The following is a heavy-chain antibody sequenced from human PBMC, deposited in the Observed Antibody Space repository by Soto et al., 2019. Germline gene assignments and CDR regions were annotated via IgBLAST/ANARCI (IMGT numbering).Heavy chain of an antibody. D-gene: IGHD2-2*01. V-gene: IGHV1-2*04. CDR3: ARDVGGIGYCSSTSCYGMDV. CDR1: GYTFTGYY. CDR2: INPNSGGT. J-gene: IGHJ6*01. Sequence: QVQLVQSGAEVKKPGASVKVSCKASGYTFTGYYMHWVRQAPGQGLEWMGWINPNSGGTNYAQKFQGWGHQNQEPSISHSHLAVGRLESHERAGYFCARDVGGIGYCSSTSCYGMDVW.